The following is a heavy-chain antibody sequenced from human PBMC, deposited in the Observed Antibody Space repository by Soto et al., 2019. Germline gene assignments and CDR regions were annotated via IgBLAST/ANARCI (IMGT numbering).Heavy chain of an antibody. Sequence: EVQLVESGGGLVKPGGSLRLSCAASGFTFSSYSMNWVRQAPGKGLEWVSSISSSSSYIYYADSVKGRFTISRDNAKNSLYLQMNCLRAEDTAVYYCARDRGGRGYDSFDYWGQGTLVTVSS. CDR2: ISSSSSYI. V-gene: IGHV3-21*01. CDR3: ARDRGGRGYDSFDY. J-gene: IGHJ4*02. CDR1: GFTFSSYS. D-gene: IGHD5-12*01.